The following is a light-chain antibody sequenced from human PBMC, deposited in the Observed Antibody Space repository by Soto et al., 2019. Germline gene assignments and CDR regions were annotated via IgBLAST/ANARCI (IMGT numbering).Light chain of an antibody. V-gene: IGKV1-5*01. CDR3: QQYNTHST. Sequence: DIQMTQSPSILSASAGDRVTITCRASQSISSRLAWYQQKPGKAPKLLIYDASNLQSGVPSRFSGSGSGTEFTLTISSLQPDDFATYYCQQYNTHSTFGHGTKVEIK. CDR1: QSISSR. CDR2: DAS. J-gene: IGKJ1*01.